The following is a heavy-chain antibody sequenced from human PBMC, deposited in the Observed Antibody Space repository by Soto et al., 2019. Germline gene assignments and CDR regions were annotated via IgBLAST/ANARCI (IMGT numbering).Heavy chain of an antibody. Sequence: SVTLSLTCTVSGGSISPYYWSWIRQPPGKGLEWIGYIYYSGTTNYNPSLESRVTISVDTSKNQFSLTLSSVTAADTAVYYCAKGGGRFDYWGQGTLVTVSS. V-gene: IGHV4-59*08. J-gene: IGHJ4*02. CDR2: IYYSGTT. D-gene: IGHD2-15*01. CDR1: GGSISPYY. CDR3: AKGGGRFDY.